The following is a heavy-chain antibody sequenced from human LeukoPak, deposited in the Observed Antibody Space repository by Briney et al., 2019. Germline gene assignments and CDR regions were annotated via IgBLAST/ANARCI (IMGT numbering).Heavy chain of an antibody. J-gene: IGHJ5*02. CDR3: VKAVYYGSGSYPLFDP. CDR2: VSGNGGST. D-gene: IGHD3-10*01. Sequence: GGSLRLSCSASGFTFSRYAMYWVRQAPGKGLEYVSAVSGNGGSTYYADSVEGRFTISRDNSKNTLYLQMSSLRAEDTAVYYCVKAVYYGSGSYPLFDPWGQGTLVTVSS. V-gene: IGHV3-64D*06. CDR1: GFTFSRYA.